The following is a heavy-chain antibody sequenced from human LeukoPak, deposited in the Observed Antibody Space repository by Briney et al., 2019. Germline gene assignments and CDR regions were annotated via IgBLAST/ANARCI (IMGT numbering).Heavy chain of an antibody. CDR2: IKQDGSEK. CDR3: ARGYGDYLPFDY. V-gene: IGHV3-7*01. Sequence: GGSLRLSCAASGFTFSVYSMNWVRQAPGKGLEWVANIKQDGSEKYYVDSVKGRFTISRDNAKNSLYLQMNSLRVEDTAVYYCARGYGDYLPFDYWGQGTLVTVSS. J-gene: IGHJ4*02. D-gene: IGHD4-17*01. CDR1: GFTFSVYS.